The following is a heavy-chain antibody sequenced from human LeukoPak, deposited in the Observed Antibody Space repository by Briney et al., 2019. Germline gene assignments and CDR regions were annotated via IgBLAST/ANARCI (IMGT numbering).Heavy chain of an antibody. V-gene: IGHV1-69*13. CDR3: ARDRAAAGLNNWFDP. CDR1: GGTFSSYA. CDR2: IIPIFGTA. D-gene: IGHD6-13*01. J-gene: IGHJ5*02. Sequence: SVKVSCKASGGTFSSYAISWVRQAPGQGLEWMGGIIPIFGTANYAQKFQGRVTITADESTSTAYMELSSLRSEDTAVYYCARDRAAAGLNNWFDPWGQGTRVTVSS.